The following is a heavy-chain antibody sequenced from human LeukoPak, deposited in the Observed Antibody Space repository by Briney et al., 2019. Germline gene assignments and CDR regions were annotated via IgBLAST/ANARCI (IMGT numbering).Heavy chain of an antibody. CDR3: ARGVYDFWSGSYYYYYYMDV. J-gene: IGHJ6*03. Sequence: PSETLSLTCAVSGGSISSSNWWSWVRQPPGKGLEWIGEIYHSGSTNYNPSLKSRVTISVDKSKNQFSLKLSSVTAADTAVYYCARGVYDFWSGSYYYYYYMDVWGKGTTVTVSS. CDR2: IYHSGST. CDR1: GGSISSSNW. V-gene: IGHV4-4*02. D-gene: IGHD3-3*01.